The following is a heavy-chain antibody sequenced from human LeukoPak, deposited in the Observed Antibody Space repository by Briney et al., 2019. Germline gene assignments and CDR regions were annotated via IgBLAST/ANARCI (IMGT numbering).Heavy chain of an antibody. D-gene: IGHD3-10*01. CDR3: ARHLDWSGSGSYYSAFDS. Sequence: PSETLSLTCIVSGGSISSYYWSWIRQPPGKGLEWIGYIYYTGSTNYNPSLKSRVTISIDTSKNQFSLKLSSVTATDTAMYYCARHLDWSGSGSYYSAFDSWGQGTLVTVSS. V-gene: IGHV4-59*08. CDR2: IYYTGST. J-gene: IGHJ4*02. CDR1: GGSISSYY.